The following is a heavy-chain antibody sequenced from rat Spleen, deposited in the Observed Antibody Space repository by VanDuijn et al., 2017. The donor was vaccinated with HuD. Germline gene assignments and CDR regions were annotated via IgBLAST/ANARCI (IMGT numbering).Heavy chain of an antibody. CDR3: ARHWRLYYVMDA. Sequence: EVQLVESGGGLVQPGRSLKLSCAASGFTFSNYGMAWVCQAPTKGLEWVATISYDGSSTYYRDSVKGRFTISRGNAKSTLYLQMDSLRCEDTATYYCARHWRLYYVMDAWGQGASVTVSS. CDR2: ISYDGSST. CDR1: GFTFSNYG. J-gene: IGHJ4*01. V-gene: IGHV5-29*01.